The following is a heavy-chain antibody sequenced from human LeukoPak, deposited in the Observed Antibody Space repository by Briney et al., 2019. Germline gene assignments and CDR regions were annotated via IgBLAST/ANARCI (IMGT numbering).Heavy chain of an antibody. D-gene: IGHD2-2*01. CDR1: GYTFTSYG. J-gene: IGHJ4*02. CDR3: ARDRVVVPAHVDY. V-gene: IGHV1-18*01. Sequence: ASVKVSCKASGYTFTSYGISWVRQAPGQGLEWMGWISAYNGNTNYAQKLQGRVTMTADTSTSPAYMELRSLRSDDPAVYYCARDRVVVPAHVDYWGQGTLVTVSS. CDR2: ISAYNGNT.